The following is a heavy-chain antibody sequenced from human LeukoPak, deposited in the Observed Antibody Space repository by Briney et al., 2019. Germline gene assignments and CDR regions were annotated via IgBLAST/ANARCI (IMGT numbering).Heavy chain of an antibody. V-gene: IGHV4-39*01. CDR3: VYYYGSGSVEY. D-gene: IGHD3-10*01. CDR2: FYYSGST. CDR1: GGSISSGSYY. Sequence: SETLSLTCTVSGGSISSGSYYWGWIRQPPGKGLEWIGSFYYSGSTNYNPSLKSRVTLSVDTSKNQFSLKLSSVTAADTAVYYCVYYYGSGSVEYWGQGTLVTVSS. J-gene: IGHJ4*02.